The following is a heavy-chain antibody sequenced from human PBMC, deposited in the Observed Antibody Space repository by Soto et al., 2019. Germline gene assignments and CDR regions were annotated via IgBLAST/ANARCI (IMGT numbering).Heavy chain of an antibody. CDR1: GGSISSGGYY. Sequence: QVQLQESGPGLVKPSQTLSLTCTVSGGSISSGGYYWSWLRQHPGKGLEWIGYIYYSGSTYYNPSLKSRVTISVDTSKNQFSLKLSSVTAADTAVYYCARGQYYYDSSGYYLGWFDPWGQGTLVTVSS. V-gene: IGHV4-31*03. J-gene: IGHJ5*02. D-gene: IGHD3-22*01. CDR2: IYYSGST. CDR3: ARGQYYYDSSGYYLGWFDP.